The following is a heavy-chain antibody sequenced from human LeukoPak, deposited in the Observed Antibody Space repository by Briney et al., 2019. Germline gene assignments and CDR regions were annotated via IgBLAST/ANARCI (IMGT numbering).Heavy chain of an antibody. V-gene: IGHV3-23*01. CDR2: ISGSGGST. Sequence: GGSLRLSCAASGFTFSSYAMSWVRQAPGKGLEWVSAISGSGGSTYYADSVKGRFTISRDNSKNTLYLQMNSLRAVDTAVYYCAKDRGSGSYRWFDPWGQGTLVTVSS. D-gene: IGHD3-10*01. CDR1: GFTFSSYA. J-gene: IGHJ5*02. CDR3: AKDRGSGSYRWFDP.